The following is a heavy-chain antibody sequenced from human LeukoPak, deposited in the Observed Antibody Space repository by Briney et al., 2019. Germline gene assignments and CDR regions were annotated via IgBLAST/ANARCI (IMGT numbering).Heavy chain of an antibody. Sequence: SETLSLTCTVSGGSIDSSSYYWGWIRQPPGKGLEWIGSIYYSGSTYYNPSLKSRVTISVDTAKNQFSLKLSAVTAAETAVYYCSSSDYGYYFDNWGQGTLVTVSS. D-gene: IGHD4/OR15-4a*01. CDR2: IYYSGST. J-gene: IGHJ4*02. CDR1: GGSIDSSSYY. CDR3: SSSDYGYYFDN. V-gene: IGHV4-39*01.